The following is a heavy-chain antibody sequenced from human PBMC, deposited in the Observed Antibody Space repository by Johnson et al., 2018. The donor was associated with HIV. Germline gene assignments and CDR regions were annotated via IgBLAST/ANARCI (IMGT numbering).Heavy chain of an antibody. V-gene: IGHV3-7*01. CDR3: ARVPEGDDDAFDI. J-gene: IGHJ3*02. Sequence: EQLVESGGGVVQPGGSLKLSCAASGFTFRRYAMHWVRKAPGKGLEWVANIKHDGGEKYYVDSVKGRFTISRDNAKNSLYLQMNSLRAEDTAVYYCARVPEGDDDAFDIWGQGTMVTVSS. CDR2: IKHDGGEK. CDR1: GFTFRRYA. D-gene: IGHD3-16*01.